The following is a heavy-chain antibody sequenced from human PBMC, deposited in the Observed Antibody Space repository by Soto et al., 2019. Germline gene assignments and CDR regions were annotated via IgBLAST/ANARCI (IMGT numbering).Heavy chain of an antibody. CDR2: ISDSGGSR. Sequence: GGSLRLSCAASGFTFSSSAVTWVRQAPGKGLEWVSSISDSGGSRYYADSVKGRFTISRDNSKNTLYLQMNSLRAEDTAVYYCARKIGALGVWGQGTLVTVSS. CDR1: GFTFSSSA. J-gene: IGHJ4*02. V-gene: IGHV3-23*01. D-gene: IGHD2-15*01. CDR3: ARKIGALGV.